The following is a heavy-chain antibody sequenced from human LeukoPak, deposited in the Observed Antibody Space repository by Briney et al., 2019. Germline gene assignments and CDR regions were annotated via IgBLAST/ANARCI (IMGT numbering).Heavy chain of an antibody. Sequence: GASVKVSCKASGYTFTGYYMHWVRQAPGQGLEWMGWISAYNGNTNYAQKLQGRVAMTTDTSTSTAYMELRSLRSDDTAVYYCASSSGFDWLLGELDYWGQGTLVTVSS. CDR1: GYTFTGYY. V-gene: IGHV1-18*04. J-gene: IGHJ4*02. D-gene: IGHD3-9*01. CDR2: ISAYNGNT. CDR3: ASSSGFDWLLGELDY.